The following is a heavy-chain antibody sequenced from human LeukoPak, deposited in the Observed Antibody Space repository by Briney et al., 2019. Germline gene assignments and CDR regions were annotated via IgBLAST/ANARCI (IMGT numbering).Heavy chain of an antibody. CDR1: GFTFSSYA. CDR2: ISGSGGGT. D-gene: IGHD2-8*01. V-gene: IGHV3-23*01. CDR3: AKNGVNYWYFDL. J-gene: IGHJ2*01. Sequence: GGSLRLSCAASGFTFSSYAMSWVRQAPGKGLEWVSGISGSGGGTYNADSVKGRFTISKDNSKNTLYLQKNSLRAEDTAVYYCAKNGVNYWYFDLWGRGTLVTVSS.